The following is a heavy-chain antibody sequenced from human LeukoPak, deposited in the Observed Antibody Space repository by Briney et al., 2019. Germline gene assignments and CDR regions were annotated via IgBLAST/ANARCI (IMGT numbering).Heavy chain of an antibody. J-gene: IGHJ4*02. CDR1: GFIFSSFA. Sequence: GGSLRLSCAASGFIFSSFAMSWVRQSPGKGLEWVSAISGSGRSTYYTDSVKGRFTISRDNSKNTLYLQMTSLRAEDTAIYYCANQLGYSGYDLDYWGQGTLVTVSS. D-gene: IGHD5-12*01. V-gene: IGHV3-23*01. CDR3: ANQLGYSGYDLDY. CDR2: ISGSGRST.